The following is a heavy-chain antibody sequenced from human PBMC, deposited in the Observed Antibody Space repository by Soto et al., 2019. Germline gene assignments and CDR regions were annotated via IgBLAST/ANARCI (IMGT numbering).Heavy chain of an antibody. D-gene: IGHD3-22*01. CDR3: AKVGLYYYDSSGNDY. CDR2: ISGSGGST. Sequence: EVQLLESGGGLVQPGGSLRLSCAASGFTFSSYAMSWVRQAPGKVLEWVSAISGSGGSTYYADSVKGRFTISRDNSKNSLYMQMNSLRAEDTAVYYCAKVGLYYYDSSGNDYWGQGTLVTVSS. CDR1: GFTFSSYA. V-gene: IGHV3-23*01. J-gene: IGHJ4*02.